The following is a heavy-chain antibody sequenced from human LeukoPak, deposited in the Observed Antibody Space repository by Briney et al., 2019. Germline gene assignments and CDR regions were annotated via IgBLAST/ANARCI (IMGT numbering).Heavy chain of an antibody. CDR1: GGSISNYY. V-gene: IGHV4-34*01. Sequence: PSETLSLTCTVSGGSISNYYWSWIRQPPGKGLEWIGEINHSGSTNYNPSLKSRVTISVDTSKNQFSLKLSSVTAADTAVYYCARRGPGIHWFDPWGQGTLVTVSS. CDR3: ARRGPGIHWFDP. CDR2: INHSGST. D-gene: IGHD6-13*01. J-gene: IGHJ5*02.